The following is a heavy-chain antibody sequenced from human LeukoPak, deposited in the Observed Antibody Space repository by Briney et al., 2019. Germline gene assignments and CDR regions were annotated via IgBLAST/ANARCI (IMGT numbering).Heavy chain of an antibody. CDR3: AKGGSYTLDY. D-gene: IGHD1-26*01. CDR1: GFTFSNYW. J-gene: IGHJ4*02. V-gene: IGHV3-74*01. Sequence: PGGSLRLSCTASGFTFSNYWMHWVRQAPVKELVWVSRINSDGSSTSYADSVKGRFTISRDNAKNTLHLQMKSLTVEDTAVYYCAKGGSYTLDYWGQGILVSVSS. CDR2: INSDGSST.